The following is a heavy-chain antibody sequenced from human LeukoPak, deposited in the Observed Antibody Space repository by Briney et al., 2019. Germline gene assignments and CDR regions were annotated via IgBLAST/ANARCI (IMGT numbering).Heavy chain of an antibody. CDR3: ARATVTTYRRRSKYYFDY. J-gene: IGHJ4*02. V-gene: IGHV4-34*01. CDR1: GGSFSGYY. CDR2: ANHSGST. Sequence: SETLSLTCAVYGGSFSGYYWSWIRQPPGKGLEWIGEANHSGSTNYNPSLKSRVTISVDTSKNQFSLKLSSVTAADTAVYSCARATVTTYRRRSKYYFDYWGQGTLVTVSS. D-gene: IGHD4-17*01.